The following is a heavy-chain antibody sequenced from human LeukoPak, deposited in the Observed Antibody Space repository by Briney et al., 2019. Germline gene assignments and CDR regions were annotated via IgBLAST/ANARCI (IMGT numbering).Heavy chain of an antibody. D-gene: IGHD3-22*01. CDR2: NRGSGGST. CDR3: AQDFYYDSSGYYSPFDY. J-gene: IGHJ4*02. Sequence: GGSLRLSCAASGFTFSSYTMSWVRQAPGKGLEWVSRNRGSGGSTYYADSVRGRFTISRDNSKNTLYLQMNSLRAGDTAVYYCAQDFYYDSSGYYSPFDYWGQGTLVTVSS. V-gene: IGHV3-23*01. CDR1: GFTFSSYT.